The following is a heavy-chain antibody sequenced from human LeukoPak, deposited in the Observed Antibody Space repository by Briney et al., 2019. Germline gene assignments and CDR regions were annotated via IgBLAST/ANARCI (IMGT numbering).Heavy chain of an antibody. D-gene: IGHD5-18*01. CDR2: IIPILGIA. J-gene: IGHJ4*02. V-gene: IGHV1-69*04. CDR3: GSQRVLGYSYGYGEGY. Sequence: SVKVSCKASGGTFSSYAISWVRQAPGQGLEWMGRIIPILGIANYAQKFQGRVTITADKSTSTAYMELSSLRSEDTAVYYCGSQRVLGYSYGYGEGYWGQGTLVTVSS. CDR1: GGTFSSYA.